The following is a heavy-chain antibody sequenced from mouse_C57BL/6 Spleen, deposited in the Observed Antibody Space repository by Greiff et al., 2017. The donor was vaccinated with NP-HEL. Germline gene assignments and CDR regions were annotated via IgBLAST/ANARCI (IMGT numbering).Heavy chain of an antibody. CDR1: GYTFTTYP. J-gene: IGHJ2*01. Sequence: QVQLQQSGAELVKPGASVKMSCKASGYTFTTYPIEWMKQNHGKSLEWIGNFHPYNDDTKYNEKFKGKATLTVEKSSSTVYFELSRLTSDDSAVYYCARPGYYGSSYYFDYWGQGTTLTVSS. D-gene: IGHD1-1*01. CDR2: FHPYNDDT. CDR3: ARPGYYGSSYYFDY. V-gene: IGHV1-47*01.